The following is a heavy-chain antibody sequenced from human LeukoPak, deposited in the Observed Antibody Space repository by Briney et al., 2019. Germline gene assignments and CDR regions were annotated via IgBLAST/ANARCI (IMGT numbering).Heavy chain of an antibody. CDR3: ARVRNNWNYFSARNNWFDP. D-gene: IGHD1-7*01. J-gene: IGHJ5*02. Sequence: SETLSLTCAVSGYSISSGYYWGWIRQPPGKGLEWIGSIYHSGSTYYNPSLKSRVTISVDTSKNQFSLKLSSVAAADTAVYYCARVRNNWNYFSARNNWFDPWGQGTLVTVSS. V-gene: IGHV4-38-2*01. CDR1: GYSISSGYY. CDR2: IYHSGST.